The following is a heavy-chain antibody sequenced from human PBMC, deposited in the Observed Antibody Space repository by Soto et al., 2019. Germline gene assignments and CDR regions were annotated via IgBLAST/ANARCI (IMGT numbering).Heavy chain of an antibody. V-gene: IGHV1-18*01. J-gene: IGHJ4*02. D-gene: IGHD6-19*01. Sequence: QVQLVQSGAEVKKPGASVKVSCKASGYTATRNGFSWVRQAPGQGLEWMGCISGYNGNTNYAQKVQGRVTMTTDTSTNTAYMELRRLRSDDTAVYYCARDPTSGWNDYWGQGTLVTVSS. CDR1: GYTATRNG. CDR3: ARDPTSGWNDY. CDR2: ISGYNGNT.